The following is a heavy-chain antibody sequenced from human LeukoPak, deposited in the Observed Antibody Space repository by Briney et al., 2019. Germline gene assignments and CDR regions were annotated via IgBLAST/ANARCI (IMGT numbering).Heavy chain of an antibody. CDR3: ATATGSIYYYFDY. Sequence: ASVKVSCKVSGYTLTELSMHWVRQAPGKGLEWMGGFDPEDGGTIYAQKFQGRVTVTEDTSTDTAYMELSSLRSEDTAVYYCATATGSIYYYFDYWGQGTLVTVSS. CDR2: FDPEDGGT. D-gene: IGHD1-1*01. V-gene: IGHV1-24*01. J-gene: IGHJ4*02. CDR1: GYTLTELS.